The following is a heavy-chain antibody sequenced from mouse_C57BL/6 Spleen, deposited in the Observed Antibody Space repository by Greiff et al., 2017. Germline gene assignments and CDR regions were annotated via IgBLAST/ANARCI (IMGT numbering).Heavy chain of an antibody. D-gene: IGHD3-2*02. V-gene: IGHV1-69*01. CDR1: GYTFTSYW. CDR2: IDPSDSYT. CDR3: ARVGQLRLRDFDY. Sequence: QVQLQQSGAELVMPGASVKLSCKATGYTFTSYWMHWVKQRPGQGLEWIGEIDPSDSYTNYNQKFKGKSTLTVEKSSSTAYMQLSSLTSEDSAVYYCARVGQLRLRDFDYWGQGTTLTVSS. J-gene: IGHJ2*01.